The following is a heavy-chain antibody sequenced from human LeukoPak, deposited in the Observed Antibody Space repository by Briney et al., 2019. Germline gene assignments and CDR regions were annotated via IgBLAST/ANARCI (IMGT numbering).Heavy chain of an antibody. CDR2: IIPIFGIA. V-gene: IGHV1-69*04. CDR1: GGTFSSYA. J-gene: IGHJ4*02. Sequence: GASVKVSCKASGGTFSSYAISWVRQAPGQGLEWMGRIIPIFGIANYAQKFQGRVTITADKSTSTAYMELSSLRSEDTAVYYCARVGKYRGGDCYSWFDYWGQGTLVTVSS. CDR3: ARVGKYRGGDCYSWFDY. D-gene: IGHD2-21*02.